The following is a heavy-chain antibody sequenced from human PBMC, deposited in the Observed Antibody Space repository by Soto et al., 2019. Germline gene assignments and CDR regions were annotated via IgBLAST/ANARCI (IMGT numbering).Heavy chain of an antibody. Sequence: GASVKVSCKASGGTFSSYAISWVRQAPGQGLEWMGGIIPIFGTANYAQKFQGRVTITADESISTAYLQWSSLKASDTAIYYCARRGYDYSGYPFPFDYWGQGTLVTVSS. D-gene: IGHD3-22*01. CDR1: GGTFSSYA. CDR3: ARRGYDYSGYPFPFDY. CDR2: IIPIFGTA. J-gene: IGHJ4*02. V-gene: IGHV1-69*13.